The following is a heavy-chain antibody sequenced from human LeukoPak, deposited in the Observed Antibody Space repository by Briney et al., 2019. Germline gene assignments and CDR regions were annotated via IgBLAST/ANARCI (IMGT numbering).Heavy chain of an antibody. J-gene: IGHJ5*02. D-gene: IGHD3-9*01. CDR3: ARDGSTDTSLVINNWFDP. CDR1: GFTFSSYA. V-gene: IGHV3-30*04. CDR2: ISYDGSNK. Sequence: GRSLSLSCAASGFTFSSYAMHWVRQAPGKGLEWVAVISYDGSNKYYADSVKGRFTISRDNSKNTLYLQMNSLRAEDTAVYYCARDGSTDTSLVINNWFDPWGQGTLVTVSS.